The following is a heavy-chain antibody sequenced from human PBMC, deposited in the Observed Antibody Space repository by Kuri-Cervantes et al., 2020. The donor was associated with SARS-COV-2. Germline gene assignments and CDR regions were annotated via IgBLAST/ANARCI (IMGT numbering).Heavy chain of an antibody. Sequence: GGSLRLSCAASGFTVSSHVMHWVRQAPGKGLAWVTVISNDGRTENYAASVKGRFTIPRDKAKNTLYLQMNSLRPEATAVYYCAREAPCRIVGAICYGMDVWRQGTTVTVSS. CDR1: GFTVSSHV. CDR2: ISNDGRTE. D-gene: IGHD1-26*01. V-gene: IGHV3-30*04. CDR3: AREAPCRIVGAICYGMDV. J-gene: IGHJ6*02.